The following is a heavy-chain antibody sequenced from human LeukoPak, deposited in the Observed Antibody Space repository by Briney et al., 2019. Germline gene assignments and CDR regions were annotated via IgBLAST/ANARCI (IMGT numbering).Heavy chain of an antibody. CDR2: INPNSGGT. CDR1: GYTFTGYY. V-gene: IGHV1-2*02. Sequence: ASVKVSCKASGYTFTGYYMHWVRQAPGQGLEWMGWINPNSGGTNYAQKFQGRVTMTRDASISTAYMELSRLRSDDTAVYYCARDHVNCSGGSCWDYWGQGTLVTVSS. D-gene: IGHD2-15*01. CDR3: ARDHVNCSGGSCWDY. J-gene: IGHJ4*02.